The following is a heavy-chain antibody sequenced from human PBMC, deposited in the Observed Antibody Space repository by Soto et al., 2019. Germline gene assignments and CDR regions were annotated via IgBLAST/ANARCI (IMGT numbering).Heavy chain of an antibody. CDR2: VYYSGST. V-gene: IGHV4-39*01. J-gene: IGHJ4*02. Sequence: SETLSLTCTVSGASITYSSYYWGWVRQPPGKGLEWIAYVYYSGSTYYNPSLKVRVPIPLDMSENLFSLILTSVPAADTFLYYCARIPIVGTTPYYFDSWGRGTLVTVSS. D-gene: IGHD1-1*01. CDR1: GASITYSSYY. CDR3: ARIPIVGTTPYYFDS.